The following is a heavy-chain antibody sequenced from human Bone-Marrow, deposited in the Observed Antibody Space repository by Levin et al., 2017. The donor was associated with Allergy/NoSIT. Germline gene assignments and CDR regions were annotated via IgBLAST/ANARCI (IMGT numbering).Heavy chain of an antibody. CDR1: GGLMSTYY. Sequence: SQTLSLTCSVSGGLMSTYYWSWVRQPPGKGLEWIGFSYYNGGTDYNPSLKSRVAISVDMSKKQLYLKLSSVTAADTAVYYCARAHSSGRTLDLWGRGTLVTVSS. J-gene: IGHJ2*01. CDR2: SYYNGGT. V-gene: IGHV4-59*01. D-gene: IGHD6-19*01. CDR3: ARAHSSGRTLDL.